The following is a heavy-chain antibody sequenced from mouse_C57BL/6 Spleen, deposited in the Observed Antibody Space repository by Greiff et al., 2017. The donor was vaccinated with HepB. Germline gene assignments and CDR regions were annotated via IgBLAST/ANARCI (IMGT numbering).Heavy chain of an antibody. J-gene: IGHJ2*01. CDR2: IDPSDSYT. Sequence: QVQLQQPGAELVKPGASVKLSCKASGYTFTSYWMQWVKQRPGQGLEWIGEIDPSDSYTNYNQKFKGKATLTVDTSSSTAYMQLSSLASEDSAVYYCASLRDGDYWGQGTTLTVSS. CDR1: GYTFTSYW. D-gene: IGHD3-1*01. CDR3: ASLRDGDY. V-gene: IGHV1-50*01.